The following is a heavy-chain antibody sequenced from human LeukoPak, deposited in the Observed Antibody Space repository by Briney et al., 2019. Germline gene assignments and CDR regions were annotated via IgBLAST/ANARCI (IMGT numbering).Heavy chain of an antibody. CDR3: ARQGPSGPTGIDY. CDR1: GGSISSSSYY. V-gene: IGHV4-39*01. D-gene: IGHD1-1*01. CDR2: IYYSGST. Sequence: SETLSLTCTVSGGSISSSSYYWGWIRQPPGKGLEWIGSIYYSGSTYYNPSLKSRVTISVDTSKNQFSLKLSSVTAADTAVYYCARQGPSGPTGIDYWGQGTLVTVSS. J-gene: IGHJ4*02.